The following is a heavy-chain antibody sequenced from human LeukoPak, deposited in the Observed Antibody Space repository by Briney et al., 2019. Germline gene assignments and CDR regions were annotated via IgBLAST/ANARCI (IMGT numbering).Heavy chain of an antibody. V-gene: IGHV4-59*01. J-gene: IGHJ6*03. CDR1: GGSISSYY. CDR2: IYYSGRT. D-gene: IGHD6-19*01. Sequence: SETLSLTCTVSGGSISSYYWSWIRQPPGKGLEWIGYIYYSGRTNYNPSLKSRVTISVDPSKTQFSLKLSSVTAEDTAVYYCARGKKAAVAGRKVRNYYYYYMDVWGKGTTVTVSS. CDR3: ARGKKAAVAGRKVRNYYYYYMDV.